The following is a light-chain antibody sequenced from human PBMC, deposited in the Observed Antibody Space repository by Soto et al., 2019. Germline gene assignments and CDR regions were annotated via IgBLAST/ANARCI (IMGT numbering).Light chain of an antibody. CDR3: QQYNNWFPFT. Sequence: EILMTQSPATLSVSQGERVTLSCSASQSVSRTLGWYQQTPGQAPRLLIYEASSRATGIPARFSGSGSGTECTLTISSLQSEDFAVYYCQQYNNWFPFTFGGGTKVEIK. CDR1: QSVSRT. J-gene: IGKJ4*01. V-gene: IGKV3-15*01. CDR2: EAS.